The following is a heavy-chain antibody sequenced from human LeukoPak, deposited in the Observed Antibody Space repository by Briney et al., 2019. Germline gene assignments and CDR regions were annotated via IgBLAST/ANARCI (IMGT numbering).Heavy chain of an antibody. Sequence: SQTLSLTCTVSGGSISSGGYYWTWVRQPPGQGLEWIGQIHYSGRADYNPSLKSRITMSVDTSRNQISLKLSSVTAADTAIYYCVRFGVNYDMDVWGQGTTVTVFS. D-gene: IGHD3-16*01. CDR3: VRFGVNYDMDV. CDR1: GGSISSGGYY. J-gene: IGHJ6*02. V-gene: IGHV4-61*08. CDR2: IHYSGRA.